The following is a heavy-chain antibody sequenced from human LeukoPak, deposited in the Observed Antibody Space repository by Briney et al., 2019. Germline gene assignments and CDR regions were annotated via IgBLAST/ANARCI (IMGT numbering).Heavy chain of an antibody. D-gene: IGHD6-19*01. CDR2: IRYDGSNK. V-gene: IGHV3-30*02. J-gene: IGHJ4*02. Sequence: GGSLRLSCAASGFTFSSYGMHWARQAPGKGLEWVAFIRYDGSNKYYAGSVKGRFTISRDNSKNTLYVQMNTLRAEDTAVYYCAKMAYSSGWYDNYYFDYWGQGTLVTVSS. CDR1: GFTFSSYG. CDR3: AKMAYSSGWYDNYYFDY.